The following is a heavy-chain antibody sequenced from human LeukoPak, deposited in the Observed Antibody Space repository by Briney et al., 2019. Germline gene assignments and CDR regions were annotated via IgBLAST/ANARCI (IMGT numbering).Heavy chain of an antibody. CDR3: ARVLNYFEY. Sequence: GGSLRLSCAASGFTFSYYNMNWVRQAPGKGLEWVSSISSSSSFISYADSVKGRFTVSRDNAKNSLYLQMNSLRAEDTAVYYCARVLNYFEYWGQGTLVTVSS. CDR1: GFTFSYYN. V-gene: IGHV3-21*01. CDR2: ISSSSSFI. J-gene: IGHJ4*02.